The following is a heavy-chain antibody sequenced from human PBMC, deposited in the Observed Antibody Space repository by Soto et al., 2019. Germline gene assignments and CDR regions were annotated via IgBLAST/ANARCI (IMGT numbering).Heavy chain of an antibody. Sequence: QLQLQESGPGLVKPSETLSLTCSVSDDSINSDKYYWGWIRQPPGKGLEWIGSIYYRGNAYYNPSLQTRVTISLGKSKSQLSLKMNSLTAADSAVYFCARLEELATISYYFDLWGPGALVTVSS. CDR3: ARLEELATISYYFDL. CDR2: IYYRGNA. V-gene: IGHV4-39*01. CDR1: DDSINSDKYY. J-gene: IGHJ4*02. D-gene: IGHD1-1*01.